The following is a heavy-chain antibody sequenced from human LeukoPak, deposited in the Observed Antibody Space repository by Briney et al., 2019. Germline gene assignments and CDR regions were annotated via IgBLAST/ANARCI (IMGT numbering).Heavy chain of an antibody. V-gene: IGHV4-38-2*01. J-gene: IGHJ4*02. CDR2: IYHSGST. CDR1: GYSISSGYY. Sequence: SETLSLTCAVSGYSISSGYYWGWIRQPPGKGLEWIGSIYHSGSTYYNPSLKSRVTISVDTSKNQFSLKLSSVTAADTAVYYCARLYSSGWYIRYWGPGTLVTVSS. D-gene: IGHD6-19*01. CDR3: ARLYSSGWYIRY.